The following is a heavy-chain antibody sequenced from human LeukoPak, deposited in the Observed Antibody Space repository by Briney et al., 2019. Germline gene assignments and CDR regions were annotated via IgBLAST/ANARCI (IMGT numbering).Heavy chain of an antibody. CDR3: AKALEVFGVIIPRFDY. Sequence: GGSLRLSCAASGFTFSSYAMNWVRQAPGKGLEWVSGISGGGGSTYFADSVKGRFTISRDNSKNTLYLQMNTLRAEDTAIYYCAKALEVFGVIIPRFDYWGQGTLVTVSS. CDR2: ISGGGGST. CDR1: GFTFSSYA. J-gene: IGHJ4*02. D-gene: IGHD3-3*01. V-gene: IGHV3-23*01.